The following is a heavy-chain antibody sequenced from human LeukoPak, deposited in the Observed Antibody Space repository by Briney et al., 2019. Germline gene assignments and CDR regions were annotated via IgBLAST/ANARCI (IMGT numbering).Heavy chain of an antibody. CDR3: VRDIDYYDSSGFGGGYYYYYYMDV. Sequence: ASVKVSCKASGYTFIGYHLHWGRQAPLQGRECMGRINPKSGGTNYAQKFQGRVTITRDTSISTAYLELSSLRSDDTAVYFCVRDIDYYDSSGFGGGYYYYYYMDVWGRGTTVTVSS. CDR1: GYTFIGYH. D-gene: IGHD3-22*01. CDR2: INPKSGGT. V-gene: IGHV1-2*06. J-gene: IGHJ6*03.